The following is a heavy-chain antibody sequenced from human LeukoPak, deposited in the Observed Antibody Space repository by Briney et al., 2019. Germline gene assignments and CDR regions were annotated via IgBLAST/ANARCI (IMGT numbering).Heavy chain of an antibody. J-gene: IGHJ4*02. Sequence: PGGSLRLSCAASGFTFSDYYMSWIRQAPGKGLEWVSYISSSGSTIYYADSVKGRFTISRDNAKNSLYLQMNSLRAEDTAVYYCARPITMVRGVSTLGYWGQGTLVTVSS. D-gene: IGHD3-10*01. CDR2: ISSSGSTI. CDR1: GFTFSDYY. V-gene: IGHV3-11*01. CDR3: ARPITMVRGVSTLGY.